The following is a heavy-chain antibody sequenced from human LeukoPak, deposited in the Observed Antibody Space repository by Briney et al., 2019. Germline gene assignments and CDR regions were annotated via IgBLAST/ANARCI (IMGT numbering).Heavy chain of an antibody. D-gene: IGHD3-10*01. Sequence: GGSLRLSCAASGFTFSSYSMNWVRQAPGKGLEWVSSISSSSSYIYYADSVKGRFTISRDNAKNSLYLQMNSLRAEDTAVYYCARDSTGTTMVRGVPDYWGQGTLVTVSS. CDR1: GFTFSSYS. V-gene: IGHV3-21*01. CDR3: ARDSTGTTMVRGVPDY. CDR2: ISSSSSYI. J-gene: IGHJ4*02.